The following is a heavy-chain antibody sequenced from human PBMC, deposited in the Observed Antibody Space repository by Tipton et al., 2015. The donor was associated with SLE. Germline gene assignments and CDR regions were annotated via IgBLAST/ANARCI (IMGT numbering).Heavy chain of an antibody. CDR3: AKDMGPSGLDY. CDR1: GFPFGDFA. Sequence: GSLRLSCVASGFPFGDFAMSWVRQAPGKGLEWVSGVFGGGHGAYYADSVRGRFTISRDNSKNTLYLQMNNLRADDTALYYCAKDMGPSGLDYWSQGTLVTVSS. D-gene: IGHD3-3*01. J-gene: IGHJ4*02. CDR2: VFGGGHGA. V-gene: IGHV3-23*01.